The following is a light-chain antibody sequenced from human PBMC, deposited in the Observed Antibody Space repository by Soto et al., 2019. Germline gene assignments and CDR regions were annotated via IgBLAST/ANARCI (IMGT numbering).Light chain of an antibody. J-gene: IGKJ2*01. CDR3: QQLNAYPHT. CDR1: QDTRRN. Sequence: DIQLTQSPSFLSASVGDRVTISCQASQDTRRNLAWYQQETGRAPRLLIYAASIVQSGVPSRFSGSGSGTEFTLTVSGLQPEDFATYYCQQLNAYPHTFGQGTKVEIK. CDR2: AAS. V-gene: IGKV1-9*01.